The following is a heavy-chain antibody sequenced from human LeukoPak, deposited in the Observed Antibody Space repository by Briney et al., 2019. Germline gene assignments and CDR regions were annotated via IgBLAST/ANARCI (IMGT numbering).Heavy chain of an antibody. D-gene: IGHD5-24*01. V-gene: IGHV4-39*01. CDR3: ARPDDGAFDF. CDR2: IYYSGST. CDR1: GGSISSSSYY. J-gene: IGHJ3*01. Sequence: SETLSLTCTVSGGSISSSSYYWGWIRQPPGKGLEWIGNIYYSGSTYYNPSLKSRVTISLDTSKNQSSLKLSSVTAADTAVYYCARPDDGAFDFWGQGTMVTVST.